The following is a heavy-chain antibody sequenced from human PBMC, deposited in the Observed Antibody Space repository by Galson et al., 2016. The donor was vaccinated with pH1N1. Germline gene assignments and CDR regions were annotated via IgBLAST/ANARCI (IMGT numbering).Heavy chain of an antibody. J-gene: IGHJ3*02. D-gene: IGHD1-26*01. CDR1: GGSINSDSYY. CDR3: ARDAAHTGTYYVAFDI. V-gene: IGHV4-61*02. Sequence: TLSLTCTVSGGSINSDSYYWSWIRQPAGKGLEWIGRIYTSGGTNYNPSLKSRVTISVDTSKNHFSLKLSSVTAADTAVYYCARDAAHTGTYYVAFDIWGQGTMVAVSS. CDR2: IYTSGGT.